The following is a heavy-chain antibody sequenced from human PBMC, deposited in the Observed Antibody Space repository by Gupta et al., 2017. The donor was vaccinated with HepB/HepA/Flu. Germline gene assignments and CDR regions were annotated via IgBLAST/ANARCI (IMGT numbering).Heavy chain of an antibody. CDR3: AREAAEFSSSLDY. CDR2: ISFDGGYK. Sequence: QVQLVESGGGVVQPGRSLRLSCAASGFTFSTYALHWVRQAPGKGLEWVALISFDGGYKNYADSVKGRFTISRDNTKDALYLQMNSLKSEDTAIYYCAREAAEFSSSLDYWGQGTPVSVSS. D-gene: IGHD3-10*01. J-gene: IGHJ4*02. CDR1: GFTFSTYA. V-gene: IGHV3-30*01.